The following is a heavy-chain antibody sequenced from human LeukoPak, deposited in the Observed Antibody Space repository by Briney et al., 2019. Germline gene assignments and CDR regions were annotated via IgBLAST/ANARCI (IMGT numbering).Heavy chain of an antibody. CDR1: GYSISSGHY. J-gene: IGHJ3*02. D-gene: IGHD6-13*01. V-gene: IGHV4-38-2*02. CDR2: IYHSGVT. Sequence: PETLSLTCTVSGYSISSGHYWGWIRQPPGKGLEWIGSIYHSGVTYNNPSLRSRVIISVDTPKNHFSLKLSSVTAADTAVYFCARGYSSSWYYFDIWGQGTMVTVSS. CDR3: ARGYSSSWYYFDI.